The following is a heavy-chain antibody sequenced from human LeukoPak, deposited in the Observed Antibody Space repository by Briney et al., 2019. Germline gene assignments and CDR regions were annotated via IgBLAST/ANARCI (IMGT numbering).Heavy chain of an antibody. Sequence: GGSLRLSCAASGFTFSSYWMSWVRQAPGKGLEWVANIKQDGNEKYYVDSVKGRFTISRDNPKNSVYLQMNSLRAEDAAVYYCASGYTHGYLFDYWGQGTLVIVSS. V-gene: IGHV3-7*01. D-gene: IGHD5-18*01. CDR3: ASGYTHGYLFDY. J-gene: IGHJ4*02. CDR2: IKQDGNEK. CDR1: GFTFSSYW.